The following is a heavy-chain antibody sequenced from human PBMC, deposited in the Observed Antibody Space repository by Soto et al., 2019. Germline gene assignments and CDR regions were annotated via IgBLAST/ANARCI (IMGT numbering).Heavy chain of an antibody. CDR1: GYTFTGYF. CDR3: ARGGGTILAPLP. Sequence: QVQLVQSGAEVKKPGASVKVPCKASGYTFTGYFMHWVRQAPGQGLEWMGWINPNSGATKYAQKFQGRVTLSRDTSIRTAYMELTGLRSDDTAVYYCARGGGTILAPLPWGQGTQVTVSS. CDR2: INPNSGAT. J-gene: IGHJ5*02. D-gene: IGHD3-3*01. V-gene: IGHV1-2*02.